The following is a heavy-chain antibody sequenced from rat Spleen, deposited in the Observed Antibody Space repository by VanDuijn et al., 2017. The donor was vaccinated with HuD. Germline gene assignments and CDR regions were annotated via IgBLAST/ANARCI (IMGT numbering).Heavy chain of an antibody. CDR3: ARAPGNGYVMDA. Sequence: QVQLKESGPGLVQPSQTLSLTCTVSGFSLNSYNVHWVRQPTGKGLDWMGIIWTGGSIADNSLPKSRLNINRDTSKSQFFLKMNSLQTKGIATYCCARAPGNGYVMDAWGQGASVTVSS. CDR1: GFSLNSYN. CDR2: IWTGGSI. D-gene: IGHD5-1*01. V-gene: IGHV2-30*01. J-gene: IGHJ4*01.